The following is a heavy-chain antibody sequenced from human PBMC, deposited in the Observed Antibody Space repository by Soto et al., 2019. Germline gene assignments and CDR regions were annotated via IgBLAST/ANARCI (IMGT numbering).Heavy chain of an antibody. Sequence: QVHLVEFGGGVVQPGGSLRLSCAASGFSLSTYAMHWVRQAPGKGLEWVAVISSDGSDKYYADSVKGRFTISRDNSKNTLYLPRSSLRTEDTGVYYCPSAPASPSLPLREFYYGLHVWGQGNTVTVSS. D-gene: IGHD6-25*01. V-gene: IGHV3-30-3*01. J-gene: IGHJ6*02. CDR3: PSAPASPSLPLREFYYGLHV. CDR1: GFSLSTYA. CDR2: ISSDGSDK.